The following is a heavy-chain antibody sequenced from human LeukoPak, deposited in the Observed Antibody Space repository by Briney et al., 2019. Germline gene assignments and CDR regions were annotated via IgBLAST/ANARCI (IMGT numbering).Heavy chain of an antibody. D-gene: IGHD4-23*01. CDR3: AKGWAGGKVDWFDP. V-gene: IGHV3-23*01. J-gene: IGHJ5*02. Sequence: GGSLRLSCAASGFIFSDYTMMWVRRAPGKGLQWVATITAYGGTYYAASVKGRFAISRDNSRDTVSLYMNSLRVEDSAMYYCAKGWAGGKVDWFDPWGPGTLVTVSS. CDR2: ITAYGGT. CDR1: GFIFSDYT.